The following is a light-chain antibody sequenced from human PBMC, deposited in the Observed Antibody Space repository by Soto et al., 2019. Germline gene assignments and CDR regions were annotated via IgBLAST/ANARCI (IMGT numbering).Light chain of an antibody. V-gene: IGKV3-11*01. CDR3: QQRSNWPPT. Sequence: EIGLTQSPFTLSLSPGEIATLSCRSSQNVSNNYLAWYQQKPGQAPRLLIYDASNRATGIPARFSGSGSGTDFTLTISSLEPEDFAVYYCQQRSNWPPTFGGGTKVDIK. J-gene: IGKJ4*01. CDR1: QNVSNNY. CDR2: DAS.